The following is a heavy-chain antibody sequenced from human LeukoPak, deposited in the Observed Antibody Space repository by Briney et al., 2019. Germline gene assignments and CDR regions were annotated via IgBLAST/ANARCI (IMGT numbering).Heavy chain of an antibody. J-gene: IGHJ4*02. CDR2: TYYRSKLSN. Sequence: SQTRSLTCGMCGDSVSSNLVTGSWVRQSPSRGLEWLGRTYYRSKLSNDYAVSVQSLLIVNPDTSKNQFSLQLNSVTPEDTAVYYCARVRGGTFESWGQGTLVTVSS. V-gene: IGHV6-1*01. CDR3: ARVRGGTFES. D-gene: IGHD2-15*01. CDR1: GDSVSSNLVT.